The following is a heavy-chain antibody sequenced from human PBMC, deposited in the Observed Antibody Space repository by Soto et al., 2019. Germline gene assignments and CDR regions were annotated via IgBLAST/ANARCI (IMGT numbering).Heavy chain of an antibody. CDR2: ISGSGTIT. V-gene: IGHV3-23*01. CDR1: GFPFSSRA. D-gene: IGHD2-15*01. CDR3: AEWARYCSGADCRA. J-gene: IGHJ5*02. Sequence: EVQLLESGGGLVQPGGSLRLSCAASGFPFSSRAMSWVRQAPGKGLEWVSAISGSGTITYYADSVKGRFTMSRDTSKNTLYRQMNSLRADDTAGYHCAEWARYCSGADCRAWGQGTLVTVSS.